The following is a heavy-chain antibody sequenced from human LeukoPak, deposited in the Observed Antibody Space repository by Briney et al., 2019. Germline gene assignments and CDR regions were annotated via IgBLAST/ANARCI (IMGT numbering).Heavy chain of an antibody. CDR1: GGSFSDYY. CDR3: ARGGWVVPAVINS. J-gene: IGHJ4*02. D-gene: IGHD2-2*02. V-gene: IGHV4-34*01. Sequence: SETLSLTCAVYGGSFSDYYWTWIRQPPGKGLEWIGEINHSGSTNYNPSLKSRITISVDTSKNQFSLKLNSVTAADTAVYYCARGGWVVPAVINSWGQGTLVTVSS. CDR2: INHSGST.